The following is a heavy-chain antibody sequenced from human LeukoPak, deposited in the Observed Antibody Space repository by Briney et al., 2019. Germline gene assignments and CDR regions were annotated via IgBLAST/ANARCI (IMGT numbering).Heavy chain of an antibody. CDR2: ISSSSSYI. CDR3: ARDCSSTSCYSGHDY. CDR1: GFTSSSYS. Sequence: GGSLRLSCAASGFTSSSYSMNWVRQAPGKGLEWVSSISSSSSYIYYADSVKGRFTISRDNAKNSLYLQMNSLRAEDTAVYYCARDCSSTSCYSGHDYWGQGTLVTVSS. V-gene: IGHV3-21*01. D-gene: IGHD2-2*01. J-gene: IGHJ4*02.